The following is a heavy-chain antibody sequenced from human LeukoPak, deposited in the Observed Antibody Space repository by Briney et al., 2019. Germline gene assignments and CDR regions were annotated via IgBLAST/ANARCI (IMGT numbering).Heavy chain of an antibody. V-gene: IGHV3-9*01. CDR1: GFTFRDYA. CDR2: ISWNSGSI. Sequence: GRSLRLSCAASGFTFRDYAMHWVRQAQGKGLEWVSGISWNSGSIDYADSVRGRFTISRDNAKNSLFLQMNSLRPEDTALYYCVKGSGYTVDYWGRGTLVTVSS. J-gene: IGHJ4*02. D-gene: IGHD5-12*01. CDR3: VKGSGYTVDY.